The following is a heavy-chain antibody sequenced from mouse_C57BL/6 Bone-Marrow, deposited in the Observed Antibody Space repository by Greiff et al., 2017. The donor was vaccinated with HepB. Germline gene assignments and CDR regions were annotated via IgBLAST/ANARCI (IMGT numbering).Heavy chain of an antibody. CDR3: TIRRCV. CDR1: GYTFTDYE. V-gene: IGHV1-15*01. D-gene: IGHD1-1*01. CDR2: IDPETGGT. J-gene: IGHJ1*03. Sequence: QVQLKQSGAELVRPGASVTLSCKASGYTFTDYEMHWVKQTPVHGLEWIGAIDPETGGTAYNQKFKGKAILTADKSSSTAYMELRSLTSEDSAVYYCTIRRCVWGTGTTVTVSS.